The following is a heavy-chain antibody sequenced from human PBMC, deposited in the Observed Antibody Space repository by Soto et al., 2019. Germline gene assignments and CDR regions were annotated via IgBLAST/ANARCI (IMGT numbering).Heavy chain of an antibody. J-gene: IGHJ3*02. CDR2: IRSKAYGGTT. CDR1: GFTFGDYA. CDR3: TSVLMATIIGTDAFDI. V-gene: IGHV3-49*03. Sequence: GGSLRLSCTASGFTFGDYAMSWFRQAPGKGLEWVGLIRSKAYGGTTEYAASVKGRFTISRDDSKSIAYLQMNSLKTEDTAVYYCTSVLMATIIGTDAFDIWGQGTMVNVSS. D-gene: IGHD5-12*01.